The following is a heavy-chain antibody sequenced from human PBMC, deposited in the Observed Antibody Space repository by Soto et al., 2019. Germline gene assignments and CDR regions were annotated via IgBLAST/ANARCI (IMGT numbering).Heavy chain of an antibody. CDR2: IKSKTDGGTT. V-gene: IGHV3-15*01. CDR3: TTDVRVGGGLLGLRDY. Sequence: EVQLLESGGGLVQPGGSLRLSCAASGFTFSSYAMSWVRQAPGKGLEWVGRIKSKTDGGTTDYAAPVKGRFTISRDDSKNTLYLQMNSLKTEDTAVYYCTTDVRVGGGLLGLRDYWGQGTLVTVSS. D-gene: IGHD3-10*01. CDR1: GFTFSSYA. J-gene: IGHJ4*02.